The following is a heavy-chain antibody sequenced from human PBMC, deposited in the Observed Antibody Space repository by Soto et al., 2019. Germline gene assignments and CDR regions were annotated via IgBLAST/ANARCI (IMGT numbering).Heavy chain of an antibody. Sequence: ASVKVSCKASGYTFTSYAMHWVRQAPGQRLEWMGWMNANSGNTGYAQKFQGRVTMTRNTSTSTAYMELSSLSSEDTAVYYCAGTVAGDYYFDHWGQGTLVTVSS. CDR1: GYTFTSYA. J-gene: IGHJ4*02. V-gene: IGHV1-8*02. D-gene: IGHD6-19*01. CDR2: MNANSGNT. CDR3: AGTVAGDYYFDH.